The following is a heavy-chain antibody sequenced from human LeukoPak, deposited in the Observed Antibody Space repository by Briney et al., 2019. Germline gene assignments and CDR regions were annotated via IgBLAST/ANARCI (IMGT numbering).Heavy chain of an antibody. CDR3: ARGYYDSSGYYPGHY. CDR1: GYTFTNYG. J-gene: IGHJ4*02. D-gene: IGHD3-22*01. V-gene: IGHV1-18*01. Sequence: ASVKVSCKTSGYTFTNYGINWVRQAPGQGLERMGWISAYNGNTNSAQKLQGRVTMTTDTSTSTAYMELRSLRSDDTAVYYCARGYYDSSGYYPGHYWGQGTLVTVSS. CDR2: ISAYNGNT.